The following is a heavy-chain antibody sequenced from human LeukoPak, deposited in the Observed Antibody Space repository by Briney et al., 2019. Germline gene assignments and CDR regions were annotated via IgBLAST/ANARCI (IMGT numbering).Heavy chain of an antibody. CDR1: GGSISSGGYY. J-gene: IGHJ4*02. V-gene: IGHV4-31*03. CDR2: IYYSGST. Sequence: SETLSLTCTVSGGSISSGGYYWSWIRQHPGKGLEWIGYIYYSGSTYYNPSLKSRVTISVDTSKNQFSLKLSSVTAADTAVYYCARGYRYNPARFDYWGQGTLVTVSS. CDR3: ARGYRYNPARFDY. D-gene: IGHD6-6*01.